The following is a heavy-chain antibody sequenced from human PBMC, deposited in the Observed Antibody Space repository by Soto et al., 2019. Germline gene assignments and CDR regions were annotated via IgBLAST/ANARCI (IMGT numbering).Heavy chain of an antibody. D-gene: IGHD6-13*01. Sequence: EVQLVESGGGXXXXGGXXXXXCXGXXXXXXXXWMSWARQAPGKGLEWLANIKQDGSEQHYVDSVKGRFSISRDNAQNSLFLHMSSLRDEDTAVYYCARGSSLNYWGQGTLVTVSS. CDR2: IKQDGSEQ. V-gene: IGHV3-7*01. CDR1: XXXXXXXW. J-gene: IGHJ4*02. CDR3: ARGSSLNY.